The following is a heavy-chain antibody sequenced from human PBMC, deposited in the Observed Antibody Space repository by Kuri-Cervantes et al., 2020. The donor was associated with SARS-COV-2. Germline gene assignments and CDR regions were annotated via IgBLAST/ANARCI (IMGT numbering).Heavy chain of an antibody. CDR3: ARNQVGGYYYYYMDV. Sequence: GSLRLSCTVSGGSISSSNYYWGWIRQPPGKGLEWIGSIYYSGSTYYNPSLKSRVTIPVDTSKNQFSLKLSSVTAADTAVYYCARNQVGGYYYYYMDVWGKGTTVTVSS. CDR1: GGSISSSNYY. V-gene: IGHV4-39*01. J-gene: IGHJ6*03. D-gene: IGHD1-26*01. CDR2: IYYSGST.